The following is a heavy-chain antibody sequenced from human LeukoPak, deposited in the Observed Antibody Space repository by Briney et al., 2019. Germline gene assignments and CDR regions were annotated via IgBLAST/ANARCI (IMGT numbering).Heavy chain of an antibody. CDR3: ARDKGSGSPDAFDI. CDR1: GFTFSSYS. Sequence: GGSLRLSCAASGFTFSSYSMNWVRQAPGKGLEWVSSISSSSSYIYYADSVKGRFTISRDNAKNSLYLQMNSLRAEDTAVYYCARDKGSGSPDAFDIWGQGTMVTVSS. J-gene: IGHJ3*02. V-gene: IGHV3-21*01. CDR2: ISSSSSYI.